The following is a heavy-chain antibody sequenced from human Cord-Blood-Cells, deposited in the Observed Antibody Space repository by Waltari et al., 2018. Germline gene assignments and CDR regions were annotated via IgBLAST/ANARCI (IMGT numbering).Heavy chain of an antibody. J-gene: IGHJ3*02. CDR2: INHSGST. CDR1: GGSFSGYY. Sequence: QVQLQQWGAGLLKPSETLSLTCAVYGGSFSGYYCSWIRQPPGKGLEWIGEINHSGSTNYNPSLKSRVTISVDTSKNQFSLKLSSVTAADTAVYYCARRNWGWCAFDIWGQGTMVTDSS. D-gene: IGHD7-27*01. V-gene: IGHV4-34*01. CDR3: ARRNWGWCAFDI.